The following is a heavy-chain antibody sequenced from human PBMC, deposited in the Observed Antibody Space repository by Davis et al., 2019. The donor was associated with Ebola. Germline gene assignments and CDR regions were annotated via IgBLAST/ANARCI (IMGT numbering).Heavy chain of an antibody. Sequence: GESLKISCAASGFTFSDYYMSWIRQAPGKGLEWVSYISSSGSTIYYADSVKGRFTISRDNAKNSLYLQMNSLRAEDTAVYYCARGGYYDSSGYPDDYWGQGTLVTVSS. D-gene: IGHD3-22*01. CDR2: ISSSGSTI. V-gene: IGHV3-11*01. CDR1: GFTFSDYY. J-gene: IGHJ4*02. CDR3: ARGGYYDSSGYPDDY.